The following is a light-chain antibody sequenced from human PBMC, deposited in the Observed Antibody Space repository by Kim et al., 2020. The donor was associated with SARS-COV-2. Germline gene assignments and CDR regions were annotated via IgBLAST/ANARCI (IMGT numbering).Light chain of an antibody. CDR3: QRYDNSPSLT. V-gene: IGKV1-33*01. CDR1: QDSSNY. Sequence: ASVGDRVTITCQASQDSSNYFNWYQQKPGKAPKHLIYDASNLETGVPSRFTGRGSGTDFTFTISSLQPEDFATYYCQRYDNSPSLTFGGGTKLEI. CDR2: DAS. J-gene: IGKJ4*02.